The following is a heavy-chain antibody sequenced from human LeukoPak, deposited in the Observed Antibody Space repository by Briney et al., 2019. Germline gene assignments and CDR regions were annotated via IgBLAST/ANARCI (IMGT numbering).Heavy chain of an antibody. V-gene: IGHV3-21*01. CDR3: ARAEYYYDSGGYSYYFDY. CDR2: ISSSSYI. J-gene: IGHJ4*02. D-gene: IGHD3-22*01. Sequence: GGSLRLSCAASGFTFSSYSMNWVRQAPGKGLEWVSSISSSSYIYYADSVKGRFTISRDNAKNSLYLQMNSLRAEDTAVYYCARAEYYYDSGGYSYYFDYWGQGTLVTVSS. CDR1: GFTFSSYS.